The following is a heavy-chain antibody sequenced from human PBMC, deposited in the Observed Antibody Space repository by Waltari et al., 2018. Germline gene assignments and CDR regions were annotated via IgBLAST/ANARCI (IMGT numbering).Heavy chain of an antibody. V-gene: IGHV3-48*04. CDR3: ARIRGVSGSYYSDF. Sequence: EVQLVESGGGLVQPGGSLRLSCAVSGFTFSGYSLNWVRQAPGKGLEWVSYISPGGDTIYYAGSVKGRFTISRDSARNSLYLQMNSLRAEDTAVYYCARIRGVSGSYYSDFWGQGTLVTVSS. CDR1: GFTFSGYS. J-gene: IGHJ4*02. D-gene: IGHD3-10*01. CDR2: ISPGGDTI.